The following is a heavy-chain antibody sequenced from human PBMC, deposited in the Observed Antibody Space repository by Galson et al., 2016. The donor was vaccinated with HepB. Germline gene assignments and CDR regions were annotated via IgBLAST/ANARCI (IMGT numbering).Heavy chain of an antibody. V-gene: IGHV4-31*03. CDR1: GGAISSGGYY. D-gene: IGHD2-15*01. J-gene: IGHJ3*02. CDR3: ARDRGSCSGGSCYSFGAFDI. Sequence: TLSLTRTVSGGAISSGGYYWSWIRQHPGKGLEWIGYIHDSGSTYYSPSLKSRVTISVDTSKNQFSLKLSSVTAADTAVYYCARDRGSCSGGSCYSFGAFDIWGQGTMVSVSS. CDR2: IHDSGST.